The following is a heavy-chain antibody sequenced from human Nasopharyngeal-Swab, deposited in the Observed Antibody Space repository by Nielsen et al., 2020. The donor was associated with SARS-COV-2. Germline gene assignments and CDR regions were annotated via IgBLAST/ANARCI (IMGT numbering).Heavy chain of an antibody. Sequence: SVKVSCKASGGTFSSYAISWVRQAPGRGLEWMGGIIPIFGTANYAQKFRGRVTITADESTSTAYMELSSLRSEDTAVYYCAGLSGSYDAFDIWGQGTMVTVSS. CDR3: AGLSGSYDAFDI. J-gene: IGHJ3*02. V-gene: IGHV1-69*13. CDR2: IIPIFGTA. CDR1: GGTFSSYA. D-gene: IGHD3-22*01.